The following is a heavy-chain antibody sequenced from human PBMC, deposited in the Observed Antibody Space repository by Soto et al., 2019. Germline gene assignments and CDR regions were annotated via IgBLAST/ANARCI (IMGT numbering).Heavy chain of an antibody. CDR2: IYYSGST. J-gene: IGHJ4*02. Sequence: SETLSLTCTVSGGSISSYYWSWIRQPPGKGLEWIGYIYYSGSTYCNPSLKSRVTISVDTSKNQFSLKLTSVTAADTAVYYCGRDKITALFDYWGQETLVPVSS. V-gene: IGHV4-59*12. CDR1: GGSISSYY. D-gene: IGHD3-10*01. CDR3: GRDKITALFDY.